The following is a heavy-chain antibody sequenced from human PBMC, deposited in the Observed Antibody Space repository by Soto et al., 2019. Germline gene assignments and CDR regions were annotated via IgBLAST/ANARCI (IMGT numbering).Heavy chain of an antibody. CDR3: ASPPLYYDILTGAPGWYDFDY. D-gene: IGHD3-9*01. Sequence: GESPKISCNGSGYSFTIYWISWVRQMPGKGLEWMGRIDPSDSYTNYSRSFQGPVTISADKFISTAYLQWSRLNASDAAMYYCASPPLYYDILTGAPGWYDFDYWGQGTLVTVSS. CDR1: GYSFTIYW. CDR2: IDPSDSYT. V-gene: IGHV5-10-1*01. J-gene: IGHJ4*02.